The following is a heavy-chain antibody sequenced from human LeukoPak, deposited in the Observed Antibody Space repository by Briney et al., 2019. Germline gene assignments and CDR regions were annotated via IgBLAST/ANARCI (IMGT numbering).Heavy chain of an antibody. CDR1: GGSISSGGYY. Sequence: SETLSLTCTVSGGSISSGGYYWSCIRPHPGKGLEWIGYIYYSGSTYYNPSIKSRVTLSVDTSKNQFSLKLSSVPAADTALYYCAREVEYPECSSTRCSSRDCFDAWGQGTLVTVSS. CDR3: AREVEYPECSSTRCSSRDCFDA. J-gene: IGHJ5*02. CDR2: IYYSGST. V-gene: IGHV4-31*03. D-gene: IGHD2-2*01.